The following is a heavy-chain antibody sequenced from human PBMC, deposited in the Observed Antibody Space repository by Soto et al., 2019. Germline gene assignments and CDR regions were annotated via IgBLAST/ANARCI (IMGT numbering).Heavy chain of an antibody. J-gene: IGHJ4*02. D-gene: IGHD1-26*01. V-gene: IGHV3-30-3*01. CDR2: ISYDGSNK. CDR1: GFTFSSYA. CDR3: ARGATIVGATTRLDY. Sequence: QVQLVESGGGVVQPGRSLRLSCAASGFTFSSYAMHWVRQAPGKGLEWVAVISYDGSNKYYADSVKGRFTISRDNSKKALYMQMNSLRAEDTDVYYCARGATIVGATTRLDYWGQGTLVTVSS.